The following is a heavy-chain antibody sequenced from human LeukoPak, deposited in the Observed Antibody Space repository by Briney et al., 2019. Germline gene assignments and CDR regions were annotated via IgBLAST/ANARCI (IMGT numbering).Heavy chain of an antibody. Sequence: GGSLRLSCAASGFTFSSYAMSWLRQPPGQGLEWISVITASGGNTYYADFVKGQFTISRDNSQSTVYLQMNSLRVEDTAVYYCAVSLTGTTRQFDYWGQGALVTVSS. V-gene: IGHV3-23*01. CDR3: AVSLTGTTRQFDY. D-gene: IGHD1-7*01. J-gene: IGHJ4*02. CDR1: GFTFSSYA. CDR2: ITASGGNT.